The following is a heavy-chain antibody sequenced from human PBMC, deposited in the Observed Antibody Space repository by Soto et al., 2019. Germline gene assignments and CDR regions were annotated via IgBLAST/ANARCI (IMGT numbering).Heavy chain of an antibody. CDR3: ARPQFSGTYHDPFKI. V-gene: IGHV4-59*05. D-gene: IGHD1-26*01. J-gene: IGHJ3*02. CDR1: GGSLSSYF. CDR2: VYYGENT. Sequence: SETLSLTCTVSGGSLSSYFWSWIRQPPGRGLEWIGSVYYGENTYYNPSLKSRVTISVDTSKNLFSLNLSSVTAADTAMYYCARPQFSGTYHDPFKIWGPGTMVTVSS.